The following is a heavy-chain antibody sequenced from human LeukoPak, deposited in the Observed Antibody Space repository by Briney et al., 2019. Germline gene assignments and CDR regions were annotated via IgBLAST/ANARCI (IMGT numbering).Heavy chain of an antibody. J-gene: IGHJ4*02. CDR2: IYHSGST. CDR3: ARPGARGYSYGYQGAFDY. Sequence: SETLSLTCAVSGGSISSSSWWSWVRQPPGKGLEWIGEIYHSGSTYYNPSLKSRVTISVDTSKNQFSLKLSSVTAADTAVYYCARPGARGYSYGYQGAFDYWGQGTLVTASS. V-gene: IGHV4-4*02. D-gene: IGHD5-18*01. CDR1: GGSISSSSW.